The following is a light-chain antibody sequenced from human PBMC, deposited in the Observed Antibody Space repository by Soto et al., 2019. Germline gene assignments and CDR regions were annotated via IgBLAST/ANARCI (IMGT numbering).Light chain of an antibody. CDR1: SSDVGGYNY. J-gene: IGLJ1*01. V-gene: IGLV2-14*01. CDR2: DVS. CDR3: SSYTTSNPRHIF. Sequence: QSVLTQPASVSGSPGQSITISCTGTSSDVGGYNYVSWYQQHPGKAPKFMIYDVSNRPSGVSNRFSGSKSGDTASLTISGLQAEDEADYYSSSYTTSNPRHIFFETGTKVTAL.